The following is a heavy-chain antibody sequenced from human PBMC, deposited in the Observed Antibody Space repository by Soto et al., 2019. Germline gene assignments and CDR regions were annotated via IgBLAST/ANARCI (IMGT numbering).Heavy chain of an antibody. CDR2: IYWNDDK. V-gene: IGHV2-5*01. CDR3: AHSWELGPYNWFDP. J-gene: IGHJ5*02. CDR1: GFSLSTSGVG. D-gene: IGHD1-26*01. Sequence: QITLKESCPTLVKPSPTLTLTCTFSGFSLSTSGVGVVWIRQPPGTALEWLALIYWNDDKRHSPSLKSRLTITKDASKNQVVLTITNMDPVDTATYYCAHSWELGPYNWFDPWGQGTLVTVSS.